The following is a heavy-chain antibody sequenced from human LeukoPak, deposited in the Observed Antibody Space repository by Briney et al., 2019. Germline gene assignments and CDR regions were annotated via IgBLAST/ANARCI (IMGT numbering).Heavy chain of an antibody. J-gene: IGHJ4*02. D-gene: IGHD6-6*01. V-gene: IGHV3-33*01. CDR2: IWYDGSNK. CDR3: ARDLYSSSSGYFDY. CDR1: GFTFSSYG. Sequence: GGSLRLSCAASGFTFSSYGMHWVRQAPGKGLEWVAVIWYDGSNKYYADSVKGRFTISRDNSKNTLYLQMNSLRAEDTAVYYCARDLYSSSSGYFDYWGQGPLVPVSS.